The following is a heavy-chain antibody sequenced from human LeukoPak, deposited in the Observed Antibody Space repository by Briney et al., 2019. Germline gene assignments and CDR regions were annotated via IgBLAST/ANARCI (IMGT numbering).Heavy chain of an antibody. CDR3: ARDVTMVRGVPLFDY. CDR2: IIPIFGTA. J-gene: IGHJ4*02. CDR1: GGTFSSYA. D-gene: IGHD3-10*01. V-gene: IGHV1-69*01. Sequence: GSSVKVSCKASGGTFSSYAISWVRQAPGQGLEWMGGIIPIFGTANYAQKFQGRVTITADESTSTAYMELSSLRSEDTAVYYCARDVTMVRGVPLFDYWGQGTLVTVSS.